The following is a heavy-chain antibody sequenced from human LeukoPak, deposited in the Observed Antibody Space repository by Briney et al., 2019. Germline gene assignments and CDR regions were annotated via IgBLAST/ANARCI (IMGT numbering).Heavy chain of an antibody. V-gene: IGHV3-23*01. CDR3: AKDSGSSWFKGVFDI. J-gene: IGHJ3*02. CDR2: ISGSGGGT. D-gene: IGHD6-13*01. CDR1: GFTFSSYA. Sequence: GGSLRLSCAASGFTFSSYAMSWVRQAPGKGLEWVSAISGSGGGTYYADSVKGRFTISRDSSKNTLYPQMNSLRAEDTAVYYCAKDSGSSWFKGVFDIWGQGTMVTVSS.